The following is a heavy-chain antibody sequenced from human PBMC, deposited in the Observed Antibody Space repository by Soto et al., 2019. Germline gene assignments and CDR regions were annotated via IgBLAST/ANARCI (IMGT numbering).Heavy chain of an antibody. CDR2: IIPIFGTA. D-gene: IGHD1-26*01. V-gene: IGHV1-69*12. CDR1: GGTFSSYA. Sequence: QVQLVQSGAEVKKPGSSVKVSCKASGGTFSSYAISWVRQAPGQGLEWMGGIIPIFGTANYAQKFQGRVAISADESTSTAYMERSSLRSEDTAVYYGARCGSWVGGCCSWDYWGQGTLVTVSS. J-gene: IGHJ4*02. CDR3: ARCGSWVGGCCSWDY.